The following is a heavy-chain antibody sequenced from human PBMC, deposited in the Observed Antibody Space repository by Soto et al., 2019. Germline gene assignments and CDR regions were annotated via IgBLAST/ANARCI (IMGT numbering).Heavy chain of an antibody. CDR3: ARAYGGYYYGMDV. J-gene: IGHJ6*02. V-gene: IGHV4-30-4*01. Sequence: LSLTCFVSGGSISNGDYYWSWIRQPPGKGLECLGFIYYSGSTSYNPSLRSRLTISVDRSENQFSLKLSSVTVADTAVYYCARAYGGYYYGMDVWGQGTTVTVSS. CDR1: GGSISNGDYY. D-gene: IGHD3-10*01. CDR2: IYYSGST.